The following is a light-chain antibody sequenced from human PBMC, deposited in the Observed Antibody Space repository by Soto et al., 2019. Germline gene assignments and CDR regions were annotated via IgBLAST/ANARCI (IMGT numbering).Light chain of an antibody. CDR3: QEYGSSRT. CDR1: QSVSSSY. V-gene: IGKV3-20*01. CDR2: GAS. Sequence: EIVLTQSPGTLSLSSGERATLSCRASQSVSSSYLAWYQQKPGQAPRLLIYGASSRATGIPDRFSGSGSGTDFTLTSSRLEPEDCAVYYCQEYGSSRTFGQGTKVEIK. J-gene: IGKJ1*01.